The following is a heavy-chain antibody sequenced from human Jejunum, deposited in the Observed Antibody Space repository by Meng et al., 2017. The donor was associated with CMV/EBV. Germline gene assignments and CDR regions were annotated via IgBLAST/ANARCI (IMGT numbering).Heavy chain of an antibody. CDR2: IYTGGST. CDR1: GFTVSRIY. V-gene: IGHV3-53*01. J-gene: IGHJ4*02. CDR3: AKGEGRPHYYFDY. Sequence: SGFTVSRIYLSWVRQAPGKGLEWVSTIYTGGSTFYADSVEGRFAISRDTAKNTLYLQMNSLRAEDTAIYYCAKGEGRPHYYFDYWGQGTLVTVSS. D-gene: IGHD1-26*01.